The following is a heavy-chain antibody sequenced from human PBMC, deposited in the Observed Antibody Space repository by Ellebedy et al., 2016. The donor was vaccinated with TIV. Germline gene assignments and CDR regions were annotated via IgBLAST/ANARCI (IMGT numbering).Heavy chain of an antibody. V-gene: IGHV3-53*04. J-gene: IGHJ4*02. CDR1: GFIVSTNH. CDR3: AKGSFPFGDKSERIYSFQY. Sequence: GESLKISCTASGFIVSTNHMSCVRQAPGKGLEWVGGYTNYADSVKGRFTLSTHNSRNTLYLQMTNLRTEDTAVYYCAKGSFPFGDKSERIYSFQYWGQGTLVTVSS. CDR2: GGYT. D-gene: IGHD3-10*01.